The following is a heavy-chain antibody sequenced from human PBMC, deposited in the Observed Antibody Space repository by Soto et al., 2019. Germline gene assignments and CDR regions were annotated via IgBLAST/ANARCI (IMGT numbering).Heavy chain of an antibody. V-gene: IGHV3-21*01. CDR2: ISSSSSYI. Sequence: GGSLRLSCAASGFTFSSYSMNWVRQAPGKGLEWVSSISSSSSYIYYADSVKGRFTISRDNAKNSLYLQMNSLRAEDTAVYYCAREGNYDILTGTGAVGYYGMDVWGQGTTVTVSS. CDR1: GFTFSSYS. J-gene: IGHJ6*02. D-gene: IGHD3-9*01. CDR3: AREGNYDILTGTGAVGYYGMDV.